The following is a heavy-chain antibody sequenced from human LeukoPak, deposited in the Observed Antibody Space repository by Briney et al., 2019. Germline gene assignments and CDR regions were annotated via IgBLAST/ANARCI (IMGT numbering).Heavy chain of an antibody. CDR3: ARGKGVAAILFDY. CDR1: GYTFTSYD. J-gene: IGHJ4*02. V-gene: IGHV1-8*03. D-gene: IGHD2-15*01. CDR2: MNPNSGNT. Sequence: ASVTVSCKASGYTFTSYDINWVRQAPGQGLEWMGWMNPNSGNTDYAQTFQGRVTITRNNSRSTAYMELSSLRSEDTAVYYCARGKGVAAILFDYWGQGTLVTVSS.